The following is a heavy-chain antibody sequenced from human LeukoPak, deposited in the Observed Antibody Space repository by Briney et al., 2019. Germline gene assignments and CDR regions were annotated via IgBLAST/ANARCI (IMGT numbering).Heavy chain of an antibody. CDR2: IRYDGSDK. CDR1: GFTFSSYG. D-gene: IGHD6-13*01. Sequence: PGRSLRLSCAASGFTFSSYGMHWVRQAPGKGLEWVAFIRYDGSDKYYADSVKGRFTISRDNSKNTLYLQMNSLRAEDTAVYYCAKVGSSSGSLFFDPWGQGTLVTVSS. V-gene: IGHV3-30*02. CDR3: AKVGSSSGSLFFDP. J-gene: IGHJ5*02.